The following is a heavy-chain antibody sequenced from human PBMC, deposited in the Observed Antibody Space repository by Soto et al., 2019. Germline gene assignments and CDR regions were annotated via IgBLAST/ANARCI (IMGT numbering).Heavy chain of an antibody. D-gene: IGHD6-25*01. CDR3: AREDGYKIGPPD. CDR1: GGSISSGGYY. V-gene: IGHV4-31*03. CDR2: IYYSGST. J-gene: IGHJ4*02. Sequence: KTSETLSLTCTVSGGSISSGGYYWSWIRQHPGKGLEWIGYIYYSGSTYYNPSLKSRVTISVDTSKNQFSLKLSSVTAADTAVYYCAREDGYKIGPPDWGQGTLVTVSS.